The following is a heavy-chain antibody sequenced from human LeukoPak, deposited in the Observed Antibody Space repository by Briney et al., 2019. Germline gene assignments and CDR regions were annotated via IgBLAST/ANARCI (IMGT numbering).Heavy chain of an antibody. V-gene: IGHV4-59*08. CDR2: NYYSGST. D-gene: IGHD5-18*01. CDR1: GGSISSYY. Sequence: SETLSLTCTVSGGSISSYYWSWIRQPPGKGLEWIGYNYYSGSTNYNPSLKSRVTISVDTSKNQFSLKLSSVTAADTAVYYCARQNTAMANAFDIWGQGTMVTVSS. CDR3: ARQNTAMANAFDI. J-gene: IGHJ3*02.